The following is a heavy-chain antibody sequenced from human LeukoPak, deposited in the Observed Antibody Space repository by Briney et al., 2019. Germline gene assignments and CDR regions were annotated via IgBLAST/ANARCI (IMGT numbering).Heavy chain of an antibody. Sequence: SETLSLTCTVSGGSISSNYWSWIRQPAGKGLEWIGRIYTSGSTNYNPSLKSRVTMSVDTSKNQFSLKLSSVTAADTAVYYCARLCSSCFHLHYGGQRTLVTVSS. V-gene: IGHV4-4*07. CDR3: ARLCSSCFHLHY. J-gene: IGHJ4*02. CDR1: GGSISSNY. D-gene: IGHD6-13*01. CDR2: IYTSGST.